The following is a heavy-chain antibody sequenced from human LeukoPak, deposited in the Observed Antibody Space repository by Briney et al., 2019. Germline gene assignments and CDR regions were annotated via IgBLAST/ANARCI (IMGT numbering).Heavy chain of an antibody. CDR3: ASNYGSGRILWY. V-gene: IGHV3-23*01. Sequence: QPGGSLRLSCAASGFTFSSYAMSWVRQAPGKGLEWVSAISGSGGSTYYADSVKGRFTISRDNAKNSLYLQMNSLRAEDAAVYYCASNYGSGRILWYWGQGTLVTVSS. CDR1: GFTFSSYA. J-gene: IGHJ4*02. D-gene: IGHD3-10*01. CDR2: ISGSGGST.